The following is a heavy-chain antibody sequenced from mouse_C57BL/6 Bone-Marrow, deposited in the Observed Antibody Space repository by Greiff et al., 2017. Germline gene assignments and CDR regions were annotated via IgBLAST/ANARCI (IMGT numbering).Heavy chain of an antibody. CDR2: IYPGSGNT. CDR3: ARSAMDY. V-gene: IGHV1-84*01. J-gene: IGHJ4*01. Sequence: LQESGPELVKPGASVKISCKASGYTFTDYYINWVKQRPGQGLAWIGWIYPGSGNTKYNEKFKGKATLTVDTSSSTAYMQLSSLTSEDSAVYFCARSAMDYWGQGTSGTVSS. CDR1: GYTFTDYY.